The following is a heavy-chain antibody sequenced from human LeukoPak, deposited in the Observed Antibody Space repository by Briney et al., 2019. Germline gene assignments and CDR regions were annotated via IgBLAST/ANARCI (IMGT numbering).Heavy chain of an antibody. CDR2: ISPNSGGT. CDR3: AREGFLSGGSCLDY. D-gene: IGHD2-15*01. V-gene: IGHV1-2*02. CDR1: GYTFTGYY. J-gene: IGHJ4*02. Sequence: ASVKVSCKASGYTFTGYYMHWVRQAPGQGLEWMGWISPNSGGTNNAQEFQGRVTLTRDTSISTAYMELSRLRSDDTAIYYCAREGFLSGGSCLDYWGQGTLVTVSS.